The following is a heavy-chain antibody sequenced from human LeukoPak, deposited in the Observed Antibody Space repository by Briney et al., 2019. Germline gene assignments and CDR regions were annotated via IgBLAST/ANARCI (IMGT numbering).Heavy chain of an antibody. J-gene: IGHJ4*02. CDR1: GFSFSSSA. CDR3: AKDGRFSYVNYFDY. V-gene: IGHV3-23*01. D-gene: IGHD5-18*01. Sequence: GGSLRLSCAASGFSFSSSAMSWVRQAPGKGLEWVSAISGSGASTYYADSVKGRFTISRDNSKNTLYLQMNSLRAEDTAVYYCAKDGRFSYVNYFDYWGQGTLVTVSS. CDR2: ISGSGAST.